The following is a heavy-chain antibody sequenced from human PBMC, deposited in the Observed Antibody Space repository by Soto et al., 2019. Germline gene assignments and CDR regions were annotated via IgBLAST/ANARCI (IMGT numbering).Heavy chain of an antibody. CDR1: GGSFSGYY. V-gene: IGHV4-34*01. CDR3: ARERWDGPKYSGYYYYMDG. Sequence: PSETLSLTCAVYGGSFSGYYWSWIRQPPGKGLEWIGEINHSGSTNYNPSLKSRVTISVDTSKNQFSLKLSSVTAADTAVYYCARERWDGPKYSGYYYYMDGWGKGTKVTVSS. D-gene: IGHD1-26*01. CDR2: INHSGST. J-gene: IGHJ6*03.